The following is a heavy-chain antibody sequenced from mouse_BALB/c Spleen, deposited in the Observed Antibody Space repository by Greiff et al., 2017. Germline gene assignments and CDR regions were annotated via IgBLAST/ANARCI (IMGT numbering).Heavy chain of an antibody. CDR3: ARVPSYYGNYLYYFDD. V-gene: IGHV5-6-3*01. CDR2: INSNGGST. CDR1: GFTFSSYG. J-gene: IGHJ2*01. Sequence: EVKLVESGGGLVQPGGSLKLSCAASGFTFSSYGMSWVRQTPDKRLELVATINSNGGSTYYPDSVKGRFTISRDNAKNTLYLQMSSLKSEDTAMYYCARVPSYYGNYLYYFDDWGQGTTLTVSS. D-gene: IGHD2-1*01.